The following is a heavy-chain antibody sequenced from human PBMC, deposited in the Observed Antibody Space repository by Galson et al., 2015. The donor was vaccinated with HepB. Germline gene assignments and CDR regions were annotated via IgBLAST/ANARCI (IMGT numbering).Heavy chain of an antibody. Sequence: SVKVSCKASGYTFTSYAMHWVRQAPGQRLEWMGWINAGNGNTKYSQKFQGRVTITRDTSASTAYMELSSLRSEDTAVYYCARVINREQLVLVGWFDPWGQGTLVTVSS. J-gene: IGHJ5*02. CDR2: INAGNGNT. V-gene: IGHV1-3*01. D-gene: IGHD6-13*01. CDR3: ARVINREQLVLVGWFDP. CDR1: GYTFTSYA.